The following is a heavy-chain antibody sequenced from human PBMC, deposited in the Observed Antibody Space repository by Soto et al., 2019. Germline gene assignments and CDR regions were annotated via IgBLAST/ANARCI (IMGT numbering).Heavy chain of an antibody. J-gene: IGHJ2*01. CDR2: ITWNRGNT. CDR1: GFTFDDYA. Sequence: EVQVVESGGGLIQPGRALRLSCAASGFTFDDYAMHWVRQAPGKGLEWVSGITWNRGNTGYADSVKGRFTISRDNAKNSLYLQMDSLSAEDTALYYCAKGRSYWYFDLWGRGTLVTVSS. V-gene: IGHV3-9*01. CDR3: AKGRSYWYFDL. D-gene: IGHD2-15*01.